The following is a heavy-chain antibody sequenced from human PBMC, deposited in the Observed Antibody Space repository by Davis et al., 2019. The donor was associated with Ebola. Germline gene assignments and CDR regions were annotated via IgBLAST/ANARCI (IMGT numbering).Heavy chain of an antibody. CDR3: AREMAPSYFDY. D-gene: IGHD5-24*01. CDR1: GYSFISYC. V-gene: IGHV5-51*01. CDR2: IYPGDSDT. Sequence: KDSCKGSGYSFISYCIGWVRHLPGKGLEWMVIIYPGDSDTRYSPSFQGQVTISADKSISTACLQWGSLRAEDTAVYYCAREMAPSYFDYWGQGTLVTVSS. J-gene: IGHJ4*02.